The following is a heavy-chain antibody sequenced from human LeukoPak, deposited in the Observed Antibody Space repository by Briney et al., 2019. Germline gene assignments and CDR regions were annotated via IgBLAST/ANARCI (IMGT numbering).Heavy chain of an antibody. D-gene: IGHD3-10*01. CDR2: IYTSGST. CDR3: ARDLPITMVRGVIIGRRNYYYYGMDV. J-gene: IGHJ6*02. CDR1: GGSISSYY. Sequence: KPSETLSLTCTVSGGSISSYYWSWIRQPAGKGLEWIGRIYTSGSTNYNPSLKSRVTMSVDTSKNQFSLKLSSVTAADTAVYYCARDLPITMVRGVIIGRRNYYYYGMDVWGQGTTVTVSS. V-gene: IGHV4-4*07.